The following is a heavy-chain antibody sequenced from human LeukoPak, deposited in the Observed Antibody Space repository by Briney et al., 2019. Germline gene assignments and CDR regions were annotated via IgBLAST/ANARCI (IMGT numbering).Heavy chain of an antibody. J-gene: IGHJ4*02. CDR2: INPNSGGT. D-gene: IGHD3-22*01. CDR1: GYTFTSYY. V-gene: IGHV1-2*02. Sequence: ASVKVSCKASGYTFTSYYMHWVRQAPGQGLEWMGWINPNSGGTNYAQKFQGRVTMTRDTSISTAYMELSRLRSHDTAVYYCARVEPPNYYDSSGYHPPFDYWGQGTLVTVSS. CDR3: ARVEPPNYYDSSGYHPPFDY.